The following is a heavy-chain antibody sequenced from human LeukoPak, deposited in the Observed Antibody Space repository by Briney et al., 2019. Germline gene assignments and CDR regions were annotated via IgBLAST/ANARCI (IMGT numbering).Heavy chain of an antibody. V-gene: IGHV5-51*01. CDR2: IYPGDSDT. CDR1: GYSFTSYW. CDR3: ARQGPHMDTAIYYYYYYMDV. J-gene: IGHJ6*03. Sequence: GESLKISCKGSGYSFTSYWIGWVRQMPGKGLEWMGIIYPGDSDTRYSPSFQGQVTISADKSISTAYLQWSSLKASDTAMYYCARQGPHMDTAIYYYYYYMDVWGKGTTVTVSS. D-gene: IGHD5-18*01.